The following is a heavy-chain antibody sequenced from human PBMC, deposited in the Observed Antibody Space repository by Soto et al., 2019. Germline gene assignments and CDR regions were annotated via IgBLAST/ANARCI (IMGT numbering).Heavy chain of an antibody. CDR2: ISGSGGST. Sequence: GGPKRLCSRASEFKCGGYAGSWVRKAPGKGLEWVSAISGSGGSTYYADSVKGRFTTSRDNSKNQFSLKLSSVTAADTAVYYCARVYCSGGSWPTWIDPWGQGTLVTVSS. V-gene: IGHV3-23*01. J-gene: IGHJ5*02. CDR3: ARVYCSGGSWPTWIDP. D-gene: IGHD2-15*01. CDR1: EFKCGGYA.